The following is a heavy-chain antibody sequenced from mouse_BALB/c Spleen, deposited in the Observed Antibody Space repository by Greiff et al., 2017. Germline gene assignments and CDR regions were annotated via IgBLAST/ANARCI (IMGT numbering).Heavy chain of an antibody. CDR1: GFSLTGYG. CDR2: IWGDGST. V-gene: IGHV2-6-7*01. CDR3: ARDGLSTRRGLAY. Sequence: QVQLKESGPGLVAPSQSLSITCTVSGFSLTGYGVNWVRQPPGKGLEWLGMIWGDGSTDYNSALKSRLSISKDNSKSQVFLKMNSLQTDDTARYYCARDGLSTRRGLAYWGQGTLVTVSA. D-gene: IGHD5-5*01. J-gene: IGHJ3*01.